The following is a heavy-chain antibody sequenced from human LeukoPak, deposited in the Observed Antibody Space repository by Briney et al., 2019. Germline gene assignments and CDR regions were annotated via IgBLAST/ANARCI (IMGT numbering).Heavy chain of an antibody. CDR1: GYTFSSYD. CDR3: ARGPVRTHGMDV. V-gene: IGHV1-8*01. CDR2: KNPNSGRT. Sequence: GASVKVSCKASGYTFSSYDINWVRQATGQGLEWMGWKNPNSGRTGFAQKSQGRLTMTTDTSISTAYMELSSLTSEDTAVYYCARGPVRTHGMDVWGQGTTVTVSS. J-gene: IGHJ6*02.